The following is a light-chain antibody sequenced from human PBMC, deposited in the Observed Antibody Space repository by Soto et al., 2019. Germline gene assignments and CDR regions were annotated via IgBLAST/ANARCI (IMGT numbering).Light chain of an antibody. V-gene: IGLV2-14*01. CDR2: DVN. CDR3: SSYAGTNTLVL. J-gene: IGLJ2*01. Sequence: QSALTQPASVSGSPGQSITISCTGTSSDIGGYNYVSWFQQHPGKAPKLIIYDVNNRPSGVSNRFSGSKSGTTASLAISGLQAEDEAEDFCSSYAGTNTLVLFGGGTKLTVL. CDR1: SSDIGGYNY.